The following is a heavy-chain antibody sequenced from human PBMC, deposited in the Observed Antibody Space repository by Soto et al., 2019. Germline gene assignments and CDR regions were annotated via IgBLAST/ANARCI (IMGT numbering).Heavy chain of an antibody. D-gene: IGHD2-2*01. CDR1: GFTFSSYG. CDR2: ISGSGGST. J-gene: IGHJ5*02. Sequence: PGGSLRLSCAASGFTFSSYGMSWVRQAPGKGLEWVSAISGSGGSTYYADSVKGRFTISRDNSKNTLYLQMNSLRAEDTAVYYCAKTHLVVVVPAAEPYNWFDPWGQGTLVTVSS. V-gene: IGHV3-23*01. CDR3: AKTHLVVVVPAAEPYNWFDP.